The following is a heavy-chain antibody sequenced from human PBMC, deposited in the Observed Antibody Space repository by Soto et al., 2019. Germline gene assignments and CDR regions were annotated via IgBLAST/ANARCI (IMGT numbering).Heavy chain of an antibody. J-gene: IGHJ6*02. D-gene: IGHD6-19*01. CDR2: ISSSSSYI. Sequence: PGGSLRLSCAASGFTFSSYSMNWVRQAPGKGLEWVSSISSSSSYIYYADSVKGRFTISRDNAKNSLYLQMNSLRAEDTAVYYCARTYSSGWYVGYYYYGMDVWGHGTTATVSS. CDR1: GFTFSSYS. V-gene: IGHV3-21*01. CDR3: ARTYSSGWYVGYYYYGMDV.